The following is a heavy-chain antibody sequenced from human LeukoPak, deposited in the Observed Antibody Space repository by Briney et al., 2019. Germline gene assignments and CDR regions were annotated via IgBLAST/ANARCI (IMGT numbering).Heavy chain of an antibody. Sequence: KPSETLSLTCTVSGGSISSYYWSWIRQPPGKGLEWIGEINHSGSTNYNPSLKSRVTISLDTSKNQFSLKLSSVTAADTAVYYCARGDISGTSYTFDPWGQGTLVTVSS. CDR2: INHSGST. CDR1: GGSISSYY. V-gene: IGHV4-34*01. D-gene: IGHD1-14*01. CDR3: ARGDISGTSYTFDP. J-gene: IGHJ5*02.